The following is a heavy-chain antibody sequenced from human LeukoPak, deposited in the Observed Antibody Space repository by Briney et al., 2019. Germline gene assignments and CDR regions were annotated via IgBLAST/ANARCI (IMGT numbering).Heavy chain of an antibody. Sequence: SEILSLTCTVSGGSISSGSYYWSWIRQPAGKGLEWIGRIYTSGSTNYNPSLKSRVTISVDTSKNQFSLKLSSVTAADTAVYYCARGTTIFGVAPPGVWGKGTTVTVSS. CDR3: ARGTTIFGVAPPGV. CDR2: IYTSGST. CDR1: GGSISSGSYY. J-gene: IGHJ6*04. D-gene: IGHD3-3*01. V-gene: IGHV4-61*02.